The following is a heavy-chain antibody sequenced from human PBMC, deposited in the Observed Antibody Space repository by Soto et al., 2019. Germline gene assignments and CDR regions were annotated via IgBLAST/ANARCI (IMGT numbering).Heavy chain of an antibody. J-gene: IGHJ2*01. D-gene: IGHD6-13*01. Sequence: QVQLVESGGGLVKLGGSLRLSCAASGFTFSDYYMSWIRQAPGKGLEWVSYINSSSTYTNYADSVKGRFTISRDNAKNSLYLKMNILRAEDTAVYYCARVIAAAGGRRYFDLWGRGPLVTVSS. CDR2: INSSSTYT. V-gene: IGHV3-11*05. CDR3: ARVIAAAGGRRYFDL. CDR1: GFTFSDYY.